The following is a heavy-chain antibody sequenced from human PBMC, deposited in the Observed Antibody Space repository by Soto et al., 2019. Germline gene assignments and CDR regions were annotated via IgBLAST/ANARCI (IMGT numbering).Heavy chain of an antibody. CDR3: ARARGIAARPFVHYYYYMDV. D-gene: IGHD6-6*01. V-gene: IGHV4-59*01. CDR2: IYYSGST. Sequence: QVQLQESGPGLVKPSETLSLTCTVSGGSISSYYWSWIRQPPGKGLEWIGYIYYSGSTNYNPSLKSRVTISVDTSKNQFSLKLSSVTAADTAVYYCARARGIAARPFVHYYYYMDVWGTGTTVTVSS. CDR1: GGSISSYY. J-gene: IGHJ6*03.